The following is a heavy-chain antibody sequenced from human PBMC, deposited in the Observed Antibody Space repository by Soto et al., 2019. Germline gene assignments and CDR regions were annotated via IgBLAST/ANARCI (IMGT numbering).Heavy chain of an antibody. V-gene: IGHV1-69*13. CDR2: TIPIFGTT. Sequence: ASVKVSCKASGGTFSSHAISWVRQAPGRGLEWMGGTIPIFGTTNYAQKFQGRVTITADESTSTAYMELSSLRSEDTAMYYCARPSRRYSYGSYGMDVWCQGTTVTVSS. D-gene: IGHD5-18*01. CDR3: ARPSRRYSYGSYGMDV. CDR1: GGTFSSHA. J-gene: IGHJ6*02.